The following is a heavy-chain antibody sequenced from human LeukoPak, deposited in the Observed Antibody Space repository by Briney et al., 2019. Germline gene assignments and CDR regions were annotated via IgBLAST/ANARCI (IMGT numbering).Heavy chain of an antibody. J-gene: IGHJ4*02. CDR2: ISAYNGNT. CDR3: ARDRVAAGSFDY. V-gene: IGHV1-18*04. D-gene: IGHD6-13*01. Sequence: ASVKVSCKASGYTFTGYYMHWVRQAPGQGLEWMGWISAYNGNTNYAQKLQGRVTMTTDTSTSTAYMELRSLRSDDTAVYYCARDRVAAGSFDYWGQGTLVTVSS. CDR1: GYTFTGYY.